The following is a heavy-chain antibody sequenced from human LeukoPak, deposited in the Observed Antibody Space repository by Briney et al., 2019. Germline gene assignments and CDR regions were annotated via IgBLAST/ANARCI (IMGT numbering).Heavy chain of an antibody. D-gene: IGHD6-13*01. J-gene: IGHJ4*02. V-gene: IGHV3-9*03. CDR3: AKDRQQLPQGSFDY. CDR1: GFTFDDYA. Sequence: GRSLRLSCAASGFTFDDYAMHWVRQAPGKGLEWVSGISWNSGSIGYADSVKGRFTISRDNAKNSLYLQMNSLRAEDMALYYCAKDRQQLPQGSFDYWGQGTLVTVSS. CDR2: ISWNSGSI.